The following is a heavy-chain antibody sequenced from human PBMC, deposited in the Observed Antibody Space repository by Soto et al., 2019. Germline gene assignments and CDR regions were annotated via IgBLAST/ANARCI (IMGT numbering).Heavy chain of an antibody. CDR1: GYSFTSYW. CDR2: IDPSDSYT. CDR3: ASWDDCSSTSCSNYYYGMDV. D-gene: IGHD2-2*01. Sequence: GESLKISCKGSGYSFTSYWISWVRQMPGKGLEWMGRIDPSDSYTNYSPSFQGHVTISADKSISTAYLQWSSLKASDTAMYCCASWDDCSSTSCSNYYYGMDVWGQGTTVTVSS. J-gene: IGHJ6*02. V-gene: IGHV5-10-1*01.